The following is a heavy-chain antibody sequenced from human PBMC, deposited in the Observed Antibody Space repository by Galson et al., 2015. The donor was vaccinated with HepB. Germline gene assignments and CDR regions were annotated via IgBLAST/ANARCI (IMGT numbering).Heavy chain of an antibody. D-gene: IGHD3-10*01. CDR1: RFTLRSYA. CDR2: ISNDGNEK. Sequence: SLRLSCATSRFTLRSYAMHWVRQSPGKGLEWVAGISNDGNEKFYGDSVKGRFTVARDNSRNTLYLQMNSLRVEDTAIYYCAKPAGALGSGTYYPYFDYWGLGTLVTVSS. CDR3: AKPAGALGSGTYYPYFDY. J-gene: IGHJ4*02. V-gene: IGHV3-33*05.